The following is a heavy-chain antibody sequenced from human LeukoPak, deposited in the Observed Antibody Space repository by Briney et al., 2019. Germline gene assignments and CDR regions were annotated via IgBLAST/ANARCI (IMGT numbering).Heavy chain of an antibody. CDR2: IYYSGST. Sequence: PSETLSLTCTVSGGSISSSSYYWGWIRQPPGKGLEWIGSIYYSGSTYYNPSLKSRVTISVDTSKNQFSLKLSSVTAADTAVYYCARDCGGDCYSVLWYFDLWGRGTLVTVSS. D-gene: IGHD2-21*02. V-gene: IGHV4-39*07. J-gene: IGHJ2*01. CDR3: ARDCGGDCYSVLWYFDL. CDR1: GGSISSSSYY.